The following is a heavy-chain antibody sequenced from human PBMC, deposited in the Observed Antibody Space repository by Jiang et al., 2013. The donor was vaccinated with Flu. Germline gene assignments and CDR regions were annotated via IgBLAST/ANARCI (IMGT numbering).Heavy chain of an antibody. CDR1: GDSVSSNTAA. CDR2: TYFRSQWHY. V-gene: IGHV6-1*01. J-gene: IGHJ5*02. D-gene: IGHD5-12*01. CDR3: ARSGYFAEWFDP. Sequence: QTLSLTCAISGDSVSSNTAAWNWIRQSPSRGLEWLGRTYFRSQWHYDYTSSVQSRITVNPDTSKNQFSLHLNSVIPEDTAIYYCARSGYFAEWFDPWGQGILVTVSS.